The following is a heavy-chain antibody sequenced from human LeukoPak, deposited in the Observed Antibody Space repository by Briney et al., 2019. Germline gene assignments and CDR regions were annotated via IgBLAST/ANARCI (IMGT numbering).Heavy chain of an antibody. D-gene: IGHD3-22*01. J-gene: IGHJ4*02. CDR1: GYTFTSNY. V-gene: IGHV1-46*01. Sequence: ASVKVSCKAFGYTFTSNYMHWVRQAPGQGPEWMGVISPSGGSTTYAQKFQGRVTLTRDMSTSTDYLELSSLRSDDTAVYYCARDRGYYDSSGYAYYWGQGTLVTVSS. CDR2: ISPSGGST. CDR3: ARDRGYYDSSGYAYY.